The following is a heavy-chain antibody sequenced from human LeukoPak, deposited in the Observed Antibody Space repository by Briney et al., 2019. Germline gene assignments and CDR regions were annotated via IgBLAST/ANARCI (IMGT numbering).Heavy chain of an antibody. CDR2: ISGSGGST. CDR1: GFTFSSYG. D-gene: IGHD6-13*01. J-gene: IGHJ5*02. Sequence: GGTLRLSCAASGFTFSSYGMSWVRQAPGKGLEWVSAISGSGGSTYYADSVKGRFTISRDNSKNTLYLQMNSLRAEDTAVYYCAKASICSSSSCGGFDPWGQGTLVTVSS. V-gene: IGHV3-23*01. CDR3: AKASICSSSSCGGFDP.